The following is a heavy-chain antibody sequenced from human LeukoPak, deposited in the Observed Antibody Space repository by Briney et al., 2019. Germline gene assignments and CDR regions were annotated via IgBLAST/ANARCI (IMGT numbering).Heavy chain of an antibody. Sequence: GGSLRLSCVASGFTFSDYYMSWIRQAPGKGLEWVSYISSSSSTIYYADSVKGRFTISRDNAKNSLYLQMNSLRAEDTAVYYCARGQVVGATFGMDVWGKGTTVTVSS. D-gene: IGHD1-26*01. CDR2: ISSSSSTI. J-gene: IGHJ6*04. V-gene: IGHV3-11*04. CDR1: GFTFSDYY. CDR3: ARGQVVGATFGMDV.